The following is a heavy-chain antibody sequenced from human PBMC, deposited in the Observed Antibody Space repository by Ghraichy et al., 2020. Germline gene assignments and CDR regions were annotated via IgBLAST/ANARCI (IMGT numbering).Heavy chain of an antibody. CDR1: GGTFSSYA. D-gene: IGHD2-2*01. Sequence: SVKVSCKASGGTFSSYAISWVRQAPGQGLEWMGGIIPIFGTANYAQKFQGRVTITADESTSTAYMELSSLRSEDTAVYYCARDYCSSTSCYSWNWFDPWGQGTLVTVSS. J-gene: IGHJ5*02. CDR2: IIPIFGTA. CDR3: ARDYCSSTSCYSWNWFDP. V-gene: IGHV1-69*13.